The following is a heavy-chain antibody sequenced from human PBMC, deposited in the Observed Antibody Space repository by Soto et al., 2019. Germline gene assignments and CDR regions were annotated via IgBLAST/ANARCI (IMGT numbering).Heavy chain of an antibody. V-gene: IGHV3-15*01. CDR1: GFTFSNAW. CDR2: IKSKTDGGTT. J-gene: IGHJ4*02. D-gene: IGHD1-26*01. Sequence: GVSLRLSCAASGFTFSNAWMSWVRQAPGKGLEWVGRIKSKTDGGTTDYAAPVKGRFTISRDDSKNTLYLQMNSLKTQDTAVYYCPTQGVGATIQLPLDYWGQGTLVTVSS. CDR3: PTQGVGATIQLPLDY.